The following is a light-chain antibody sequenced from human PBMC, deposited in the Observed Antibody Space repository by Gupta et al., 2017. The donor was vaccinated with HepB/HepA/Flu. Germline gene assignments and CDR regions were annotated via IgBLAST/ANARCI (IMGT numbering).Light chain of an antibody. J-gene: IGKJ4*01. V-gene: IGKV2-28*01. CDR3: MQALQTRLT. Sequence: DIVITQSPLSLPVTPGAPASISCSTSQSLLGSNGNSYLNWFLEKPGQFPQGLIYLGSNRAAGVPDRVSGSGSGTDFTLRISIVEAEDFGVDYFMQALQTRLTFGGGTKVEMK. CDR2: LGS. CDR1: QSLLGSNGNSY.